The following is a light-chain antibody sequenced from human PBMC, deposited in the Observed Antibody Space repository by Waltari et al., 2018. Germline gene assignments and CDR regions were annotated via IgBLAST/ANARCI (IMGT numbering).Light chain of an antibody. CDR2: KNT. V-gene: IGLV3-25*03. CDR1: VLPKQY. Sequence: SYALTQPPSVSVSPGQTATIPCSGDVLPKQYVYWYQQRPGRAPVLVIYKNTERPSGIPERFSGSSSGTTVSLTLSGVQAEDEADYYCQTTDSSGIYSFGGGTKLTVL. CDR3: QTTDSSGIYS. J-gene: IGLJ2*01.